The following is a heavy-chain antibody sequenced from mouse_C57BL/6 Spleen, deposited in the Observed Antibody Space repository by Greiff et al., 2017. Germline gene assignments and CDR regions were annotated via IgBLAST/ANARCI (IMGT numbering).Heavy chain of an antibody. CDR3: AKKGYYGSSHYAMDY. J-gene: IGHJ4*01. CDR2: IWRGGST. CDR1: GFSLTSYG. V-gene: IGHV2-5*01. Sequence: EQLVESGPGLVQPSQSLSITCTVSGFSLTSYGVHWVRQSPGKGLEWLGVIWRGGSTDYNAAFMSRLSITKDNSKSQVFFKMNSLQADDTAIYYCAKKGYYGSSHYAMDYWGQGTSVTVSS. D-gene: IGHD1-1*01.